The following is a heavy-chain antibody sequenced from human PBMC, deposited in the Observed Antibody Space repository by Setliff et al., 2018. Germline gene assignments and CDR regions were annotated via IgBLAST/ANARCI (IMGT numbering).Heavy chain of an antibody. J-gene: IGHJ3*02. D-gene: IGHD3-16*01. CDR2: ISGGGTT. CDR3: AKGVSAYTNDAFHI. V-gene: IGHV3-23*01. Sequence: GGSLRLSCAASGFTFSDYYMSWIRQAPGKGLEWVSVISGGGTTYYADSVKGRFTISRDNSKNTLYLQMNSLRAEDTALYYCAKGVSAYTNDAFHIWGQGTTVTVS. CDR1: GFTFSDYY.